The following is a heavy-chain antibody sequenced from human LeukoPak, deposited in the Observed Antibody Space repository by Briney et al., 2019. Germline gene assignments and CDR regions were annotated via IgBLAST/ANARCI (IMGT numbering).Heavy chain of an antibody. D-gene: IGHD3-22*01. CDR2: INWSGGST. CDR3: TRVRNLRDSGNYYSYYFYYMDI. CDR1: GFTFDDYG. V-gene: IGHV3-20*04. J-gene: IGHJ6*03. Sequence: PGGSLRLSCVASGFTFDDYGMSWVRQAPGQGLEWVSGINWSGGSTGYADSVKGRFTISRDNAENSLYLQMNSLRAEDTAVYYCTRVRNLRDSGNYYSYYFYYMDIWGKGTPVTVSS.